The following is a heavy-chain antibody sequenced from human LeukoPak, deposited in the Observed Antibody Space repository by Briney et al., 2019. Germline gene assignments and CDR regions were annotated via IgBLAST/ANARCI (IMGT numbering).Heavy chain of an antibody. CDR3: ANSPMARGRYYGSGSYYNY. V-gene: IGHV3-23*01. CDR2: ISGSGGST. CDR1: GFTFSSYA. Sequence: PGGSLRLSCAASGFTFSSYAMSWVRQAPGKGLEWVSAISGSGGSTYYADSVKGRFTISRENSKNTLYLQMNSLRAEDTAVYYCANSPMARGRYYGSGSYYNYWGQGTLVTVSS. D-gene: IGHD3-10*01. J-gene: IGHJ4*02.